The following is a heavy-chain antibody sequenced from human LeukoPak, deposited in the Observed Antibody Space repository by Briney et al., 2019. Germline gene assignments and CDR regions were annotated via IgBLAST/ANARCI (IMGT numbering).Heavy chain of an antibody. J-gene: IGHJ4*02. V-gene: IGHV3-21*01. CDR3: ARDHFRYTDY. CDR2: ISSSSSYI. Sequence: GGSLRLSCAASGFTFSSYSMNWVRQAPGKGLEWVSSISSSSSYIYYADSVKGRFTISRDNAKNSLYLQMNSLSAEDTAVYYCARDHFRYTDYWGQGTLVTVSS. CDR1: GFTFSSYS. D-gene: IGHD5-18*01.